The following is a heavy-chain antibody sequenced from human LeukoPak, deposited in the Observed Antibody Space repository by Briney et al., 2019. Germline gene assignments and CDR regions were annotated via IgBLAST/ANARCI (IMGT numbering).Heavy chain of an antibody. CDR2: ISWDGGST. Sequence: GGSLSLSCAASGFTFDDYAMHWVRQAPGKGLEWVSLISWDGGSTYYADSVKGRFTNSRDNSKNSLYLQMNSLRAEDTALYYCVRGPGYSGYDYFDYWGQGTLVTVSS. V-gene: IGHV3-43D*03. J-gene: IGHJ4*02. CDR1: GFTFDDYA. D-gene: IGHD5-12*01. CDR3: VRGPGYSGYDYFDY.